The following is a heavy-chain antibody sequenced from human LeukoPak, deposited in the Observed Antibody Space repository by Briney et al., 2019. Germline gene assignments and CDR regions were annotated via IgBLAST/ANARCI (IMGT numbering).Heavy chain of an antibody. CDR3: ARENPSGYYNRPIDY. V-gene: IGHV4-59*11. J-gene: IGHJ4*02. D-gene: IGHD3-22*01. Sequence: PSGTLSLTCTVSGASISSHYWSWIRQPPGKGLEWIGDIYYSGSIKYNPSLKSRVTMSVDTSKNQFSLKLSSVTAADTAIYYCARENPSGYYNRPIDYWGQGTLVTVSS. CDR1: GASISSHY. CDR2: IYYSGSI.